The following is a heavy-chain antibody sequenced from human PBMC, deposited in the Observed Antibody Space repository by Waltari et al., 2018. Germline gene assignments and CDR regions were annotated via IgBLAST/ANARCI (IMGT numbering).Heavy chain of an antibody. CDR2: MYTSWST. D-gene: IGHD5-12*01. CDR3: ARHGVGARWLQLNNWFDP. CDR1: GGSISSYY. Sequence: QVQLQESGPGLVKPSETLSLTCTVSGGSISSYYWSWIRQPAGKGLEWIGRMYTSWSTNYNPSLKSRVTMSVDTSKSQFSLKLSSVTAADTAVYYCARHGVGARWLQLNNWFDPWGQGTLVTVSS. J-gene: IGHJ5*02. V-gene: IGHV4-4*07.